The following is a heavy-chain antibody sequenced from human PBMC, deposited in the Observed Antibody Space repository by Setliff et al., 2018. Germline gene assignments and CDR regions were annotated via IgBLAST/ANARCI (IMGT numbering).Heavy chain of an antibody. Sequence: ASVKVSCKASGYTFTSYDINWVRQATGQGLEWMGWMNPNSGNTGYAQKFQGRVTLSAGESTSTVYMGLTRLRPEDTAIYYCARDKADYYDRSGYSGASDVWGQGTMV. V-gene: IGHV1-8*01. D-gene: IGHD3-22*01. CDR3: ARDKADYYDRSGYSGASDV. CDR2: MNPNSGNT. CDR1: GYTFTSYD. J-gene: IGHJ3*01.